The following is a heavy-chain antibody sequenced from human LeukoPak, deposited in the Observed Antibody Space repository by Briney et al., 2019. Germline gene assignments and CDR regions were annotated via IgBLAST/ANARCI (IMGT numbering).Heavy chain of an antibody. CDR3: ARGYCSSTSCYGLDWFDP. CDR2: IKSDGTTT. Sequence: PGGSLRLSCAASGFTFSTYWMHWVRQAPGKGLVWVSRIKSDGTTTSYADSVKGRFAISRDNAKNTLYLQMNSLRAEDTAVYYCARGYCSSTSCYGLDWFDPWGQGTLVTVSS. V-gene: IGHV3-74*01. J-gene: IGHJ5*02. D-gene: IGHD2-2*01. CDR1: GFTFSTYW.